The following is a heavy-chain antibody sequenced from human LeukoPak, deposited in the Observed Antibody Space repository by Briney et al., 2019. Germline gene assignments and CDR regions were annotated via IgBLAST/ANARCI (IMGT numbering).Heavy chain of an antibody. CDR2: INPNSGGT. CDR1: GYTFTGYY. D-gene: IGHD2/OR15-2a*01. CDR3: ARDPYFGESYFDY. J-gene: IGHJ4*02. V-gene: IGHV1-2*02. Sequence: ASVKVSCKASGYTFTGYYMHWVRQAPGQGLEWMGWINPNSGGTNYAQKFQGRVTMTRDTSISTAYMELSRLRSDDTAVYYCARDPYFGESYFDYWGQGTLVTVSS.